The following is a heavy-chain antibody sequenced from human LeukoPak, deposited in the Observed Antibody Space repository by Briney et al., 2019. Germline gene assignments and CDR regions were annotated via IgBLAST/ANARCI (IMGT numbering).Heavy chain of an antibody. Sequence: GGSLRLSCAASGFTFSSHWMSWVRQAPGKGLEWVANIKQDGSDKKYVDSVEGRLTISRDNAKNSLYLQMNSLRAEDTAVYYCGTGSGSGYPMNHWFHPWGQGTLVTVSS. CDR1: GFTFSSHW. J-gene: IGHJ5*02. V-gene: IGHV3-7*03. CDR3: GTGSGSGYPMNHWFHP. CDR2: IKQDGSDK. D-gene: IGHD3-3*01.